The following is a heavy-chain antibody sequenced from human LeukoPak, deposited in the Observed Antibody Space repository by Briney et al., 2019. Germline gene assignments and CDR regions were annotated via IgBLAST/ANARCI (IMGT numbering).Heavy chain of an antibody. CDR3: ARDQGIAAAGTREGWFDP. CDR2: INWNGGST. Sequence: GGSLRLSCAASGFTFDDYGMSWVRQAPGKGLEWVSGINWNGGSTGYADSVKGRFTISRDNAKNSLYLQMNSLRAEDTAVYYCARDQGIAAAGTREGWFDPWGQGTLVTVSS. V-gene: IGHV3-20*04. CDR1: GFTFDDYG. D-gene: IGHD6-13*01. J-gene: IGHJ5*02.